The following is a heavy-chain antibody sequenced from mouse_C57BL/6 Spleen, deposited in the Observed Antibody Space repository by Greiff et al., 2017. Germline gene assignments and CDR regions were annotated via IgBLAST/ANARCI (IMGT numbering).Heavy chain of an antibody. CDR2: SRNKANDYTT. D-gene: IGHD2-1*01. CDR1: GFTFSDFY. J-gene: IGHJ3*01. V-gene: IGHV7-1*01. CDR3: ARDAGGNYVPFAY. Sequence: EVQGVESGGGLVQSGRSLRLSCATSGFTFSDFYMEWVRQAPGKGLEWIAASRNKANDYTTEYSASVKGRFIVSRDTSQSILYLQMNALRAEDTAIYYCARDAGGNYVPFAYWGQGTLVTVSA.